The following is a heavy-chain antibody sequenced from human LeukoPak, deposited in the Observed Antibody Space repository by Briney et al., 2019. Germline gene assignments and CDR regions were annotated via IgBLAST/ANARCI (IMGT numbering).Heavy chain of an antibody. Sequence: GGSLRLSCAASGFTFSSYWMHWVRQAPGKGLVWVSRINSDGSSTSYAASVKGRFTISRDNAKNTLYLQMNSLRAEDTAVYYCARGDPYYYDSSGYRFDYWGQGTLVTVSS. CDR1: GFTFSSYW. J-gene: IGHJ4*02. CDR2: INSDGSST. D-gene: IGHD3-22*01. CDR3: ARGDPYYYDSSGYRFDY. V-gene: IGHV3-74*01.